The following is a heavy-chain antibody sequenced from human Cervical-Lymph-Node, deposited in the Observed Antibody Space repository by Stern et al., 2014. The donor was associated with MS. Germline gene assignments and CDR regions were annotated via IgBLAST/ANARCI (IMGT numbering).Heavy chain of an antibody. CDR2: IIPIFGTA. CDR3: ARDYGDYVGYYYGMDV. D-gene: IGHD4-17*01. CDR1: GGTFSSYA. J-gene: IGHJ6*02. Sequence: VQLEESGAEVKKPGSSVKVSCKASGGTFSSYAISWVRQAPGQGLEWMGGIIPIFGTANYAQKFQGRVTITADESTSTAYMELSSLRSEDTAVYYCARDYGDYVGYYYGMDVWGQGTTVTVSS. V-gene: IGHV1-69*01.